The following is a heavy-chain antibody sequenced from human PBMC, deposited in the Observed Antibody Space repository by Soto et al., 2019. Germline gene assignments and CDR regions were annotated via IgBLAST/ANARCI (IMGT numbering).Heavy chain of an antibody. CDR1: GGTFSSYA. Sequence: GASVKVSCKASGGTFSSYAISWVRQAPGQGLEWMGGIIPIFGTANYAQKFQGRVTITADKSTSTAYMELSSLRSEDTAVYYCARGLLRYFDWLLGTPSYYYYGMDVWDQGTTVTVSS. V-gene: IGHV1-69*06. CDR3: ARGLLRYFDWLLGTPSYYYYGMDV. J-gene: IGHJ6*02. CDR2: IIPIFGTA. D-gene: IGHD3-9*01.